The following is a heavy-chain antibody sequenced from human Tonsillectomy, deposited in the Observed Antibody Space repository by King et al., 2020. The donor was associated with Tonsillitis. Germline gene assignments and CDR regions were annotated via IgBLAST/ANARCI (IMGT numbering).Heavy chain of an antibody. Sequence: VQLVESGGGLVQPGRSLRLSCTASGFTFGDHAMGWVRQAPGKGLEWVGFIRASVYGGTTEYAASVKGRFSISRDDSKRIAHLQMNSLKTEDTAVFYCARGGGGDPFDIWGQGTMVTVSS. CDR3: ARGGGGDPFDI. CDR1: GFTFGDHA. D-gene: IGHD3-16*01. J-gene: IGHJ3*02. CDR2: IRASVYGGTT. V-gene: IGHV3-49*04.